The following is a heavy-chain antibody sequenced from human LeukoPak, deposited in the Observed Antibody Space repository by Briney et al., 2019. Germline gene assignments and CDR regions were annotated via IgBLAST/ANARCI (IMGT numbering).Heavy chain of an antibody. V-gene: IGHV3-23*01. CDR3: AGRPTGYSSGYVY. J-gene: IGHJ4*02. D-gene: IGHD5-18*01. CDR2: ISGSAHKI. Sequence: PGGSLRLSCVASGFTFSNYAMSWVRQAPGKGLDWVSVISGSAHKIRYAGSVKGRFTISRDNSENTLYLQLNNLRAEDTALYYCAGRPTGYSSGYVYWGQGTLVTVSS. CDR1: GFTFSNYA.